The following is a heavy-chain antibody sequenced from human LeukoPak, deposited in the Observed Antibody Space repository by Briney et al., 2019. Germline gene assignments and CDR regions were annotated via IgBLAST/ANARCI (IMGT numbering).Heavy chain of an antibody. D-gene: IGHD2-8*01. CDR1: GGTFNSYA. V-gene: IGHV1-69*04. Sequence: SAKVSCKASGGTFNSYAIGWVRQAPGEGLEWMGRIIPILGITGYAQKLQCRVTITADKSTSTAYMELSRLRSEDTPVYYSARDSQIWCMLTTMYYYYYGMDVWGQGTPVTVSS. CDR2: IIPILGIT. CDR3: ARDSQIWCMLTTMYYYYYGMDV. J-gene: IGHJ6*02.